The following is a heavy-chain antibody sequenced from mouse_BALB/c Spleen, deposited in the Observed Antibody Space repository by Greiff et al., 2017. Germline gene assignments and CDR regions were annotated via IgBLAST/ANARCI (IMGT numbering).Heavy chain of an antibody. CDR3: ARQGITTPAWFAY. D-gene: IGHD2-4*01. Sequence: EVNVVESGGGLVQPGGSLKLSCAASGFTFSSYTMSWVRQTPEKRLEWVAYISNGGGSTYYPDTVKGRFTISRDNAKNTLYLQMSSLKSEDTAMYYCARQGITTPAWFAYWGQGTLVTVSA. V-gene: IGHV5-12-2*01. J-gene: IGHJ3*01. CDR2: ISNGGGST. CDR1: GFTFSSYT.